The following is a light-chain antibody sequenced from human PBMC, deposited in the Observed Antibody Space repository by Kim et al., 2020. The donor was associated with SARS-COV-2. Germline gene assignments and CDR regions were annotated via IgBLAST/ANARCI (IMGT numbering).Light chain of an antibody. V-gene: IGKV1-5*03. J-gene: IGKJ1*01. CDR3: QHHETSM. Sequence: DIQMTQSPSTLSASVGDRVTITCRASESINSWLAWYQQRPGKAPKFLIYEASSLESGVPSSISGCGSGTETTLTINSLRPDDFATCSCQHHETSMFGQGTKVDIK. CDR2: EAS. CDR1: ESINSW.